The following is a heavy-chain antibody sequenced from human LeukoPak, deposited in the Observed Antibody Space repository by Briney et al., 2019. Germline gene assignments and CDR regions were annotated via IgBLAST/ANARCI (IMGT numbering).Heavy chain of an antibody. V-gene: IGHV3-7*01. D-gene: IGHD6-13*01. Sequence: GGSLRLSCAASGFTFSSYWMSWLRQAPGKGLEWVANIKADGSEKYYVDSVKGRFTISRDNAKNSPYLQMNSLRTEDTALYYCARADSSSWDQWGQGTLLTVSS. CDR3: ARADSSSWDQ. CDR2: IKADGSEK. CDR1: GFTFSSYW. J-gene: IGHJ4*02.